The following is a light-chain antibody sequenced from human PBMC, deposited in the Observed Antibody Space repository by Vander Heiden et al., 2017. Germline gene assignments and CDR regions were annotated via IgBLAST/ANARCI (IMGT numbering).Light chain of an antibody. CDR1: KLGDKY. J-gene: IGLJ2*01. V-gene: IGLV3-1*01. Sequence: SYELTQRPSVSVSPGQTASITCSGDKLGDKYACWYQQKPGQSPVLVIYQDSKRPSGIPERFSGSNSGNTATLTISGTQAMDEADYYCQAWDSSPVVFGGGTKLTVL. CDR3: QAWDSSPVV. CDR2: QDS.